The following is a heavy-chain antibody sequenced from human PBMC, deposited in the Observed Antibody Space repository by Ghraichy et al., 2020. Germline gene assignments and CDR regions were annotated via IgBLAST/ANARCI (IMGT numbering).Heavy chain of an antibody. CDR1: GGSISSYY. CDR2: IYYNGNT. CDR3: ARGLNSGHYYYYYYMDV. J-gene: IGHJ6*03. V-gene: IGHV4-59*01. Sequence: SETLSLTCTVSGGSISSYYWNWIWQPPGRGLEWIGYIYYNGNTNYNPSLKSRVTISKDTSNTQFSLRLSSVTAADTAVYYCARGLNSGHYYYYYYMDVCGKGTTVTVSS. D-gene: IGHD1-26*01.